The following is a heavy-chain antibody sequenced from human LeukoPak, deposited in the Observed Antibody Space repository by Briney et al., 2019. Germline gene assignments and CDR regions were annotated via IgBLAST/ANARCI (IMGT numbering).Heavy chain of an antibody. D-gene: IGHD3-10*01. Sequence: GGSLRLSCAASGFTFSSYAMSWVRQAPGKGLGWVSAISGSGGSTYYADSVKGRFTISRDNSKNTLYLQMNSLRAEDTAVYYCAKPRRGFGEFMLDYWGQGTLVTVSS. V-gene: IGHV3-23*01. CDR3: AKPRRGFGEFMLDY. J-gene: IGHJ4*02. CDR2: ISGSGGST. CDR1: GFTFSSYA.